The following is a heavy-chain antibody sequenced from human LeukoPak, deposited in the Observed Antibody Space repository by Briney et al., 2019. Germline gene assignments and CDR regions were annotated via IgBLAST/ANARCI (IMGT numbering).Heavy chain of an antibody. J-gene: IGHJ4*02. CDR2: IWYDGSNK. CDR1: GFTFSSYG. V-gene: IGHV3-33*01. D-gene: IGHD3-22*01. Sequence: PGGSLRLSCAGSGFTFSSYGMHWVRQAPGKGLEWVAVIWYDGSNKYYADSVKGRFTISRDNSKNTLYLQMNSLRAEDTAVYYCARAMHYDSSGYDYWGQGTLVTVSS. CDR3: ARAMHYDSSGYDY.